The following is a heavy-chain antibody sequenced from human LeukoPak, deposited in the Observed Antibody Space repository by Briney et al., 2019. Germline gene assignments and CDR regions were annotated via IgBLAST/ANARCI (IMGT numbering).Heavy chain of an antibody. CDR2: IYYSGNT. V-gene: IGHV4-59*01. J-gene: IGHJ4*02. Sequence: SETLSLTCTVSGVSISRYYWSWIEQPPGKGLEYIGYIYYSGNTNYNPSLKSRVTISVDTSKNQFSLKLSSVTAADTAVYYCARGTSSLDYWGQGTLVTVSS. CDR3: ARGTSSLDY. CDR1: GVSISRYY.